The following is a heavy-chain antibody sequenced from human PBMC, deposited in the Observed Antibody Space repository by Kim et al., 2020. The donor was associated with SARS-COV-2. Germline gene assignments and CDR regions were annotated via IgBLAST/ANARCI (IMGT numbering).Heavy chain of an antibody. Sequence: GGSLRLSCAASGFTFSSYSMNWVRQAPGKGLEWVSYISSSSSTIYYADSVKGRFTISRDNAKNSLYLQMNSLRAEDTAVYYCARERRGPTVSNNWFDPWGQGTLVTVSS. CDR2: ISSSSSTI. CDR1: GFTFSSYS. D-gene: IGHD4-17*01. CDR3: ARERRGPTVSNNWFDP. V-gene: IGHV3-48*04. J-gene: IGHJ5*02.